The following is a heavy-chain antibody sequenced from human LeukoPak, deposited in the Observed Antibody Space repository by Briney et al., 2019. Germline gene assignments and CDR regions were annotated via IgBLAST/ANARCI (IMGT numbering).Heavy chain of an antibody. CDR1: GFTFSSYS. V-gene: IGHV3-53*01. CDR2: IYSGGST. J-gene: IGHJ4*02. Sequence: GGSLRLSCAASGFTFSSYSMNWVRQAPGKGLEWVSVIYSGGSTYYADSVKGRFTISRDNSKNTLYLQMNSLRAEDTAVYYCARGEGHYDSSGYYHRGYFDYWGQGTLVTVSS. D-gene: IGHD3-22*01. CDR3: ARGEGHYDSSGYYHRGYFDY.